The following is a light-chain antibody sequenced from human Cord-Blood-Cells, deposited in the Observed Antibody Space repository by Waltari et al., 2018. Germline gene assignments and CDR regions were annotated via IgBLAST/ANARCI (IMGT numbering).Light chain of an antibody. CDR3: QQRSNWPTLT. CDR1: QSVSSY. CDR2: DAS. Sequence: EIVLTQSPATLSLSPGASATLSCRASQSVSSYLAWYQQKPGQAPRLLIYDASNRAPGIPARFSGSGSGTDFTLTISSLEPEDFAVYYCQQRSNWPTLTFGGGTKVEIK. J-gene: IGKJ4*01. V-gene: IGKV3-11*01.